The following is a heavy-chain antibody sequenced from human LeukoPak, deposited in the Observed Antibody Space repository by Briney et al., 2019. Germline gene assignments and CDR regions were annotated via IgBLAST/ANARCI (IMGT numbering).Heavy chain of an antibody. Sequence: GGSLRLSCAASGFTFSSYWMHWVRQAPGKGLVWVSRIKSDGISTIYADSVKGRFTISRDNAKNTLYLQMNSLSAEDTAVYYCVRDRYYGMDVWGQGTTVTVSS. CDR1: GFTFSSYW. J-gene: IGHJ6*02. V-gene: IGHV3-74*01. CDR3: VRDRYYGMDV. CDR2: IKSDGIST.